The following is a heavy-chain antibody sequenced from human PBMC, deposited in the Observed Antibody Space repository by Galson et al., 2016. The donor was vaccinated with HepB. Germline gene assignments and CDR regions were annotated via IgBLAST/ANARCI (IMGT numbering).Heavy chain of an antibody. CDR1: GFTFSDYY. CDR2: IKQDGREK. CDR3: ARVSLRFLEWLRLLTTLELDY. Sequence: SLRLSCAASGFTFSDYYMRWIRKAPGKGLAWVANIKQDGREKYYVDSVKGRFTISRDNAKNSLYLQMNSLRAEDTAVYYCARVSLRFLEWLRLLTTLELDYWGQGTLVTVSS. V-gene: IGHV3-7*03. D-gene: IGHD3-3*01. J-gene: IGHJ4*02.